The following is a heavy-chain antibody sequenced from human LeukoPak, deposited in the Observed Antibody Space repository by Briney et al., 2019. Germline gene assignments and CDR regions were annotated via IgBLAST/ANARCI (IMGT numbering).Heavy chain of an antibody. CDR3: ARDSGLYDILTGYPELYFDY. Sequence: GGSLRLSCAASGFTFSSYGMHWVRQAPGKGLEWVAFIRYDGSNKYYADSVKGRFTISRDNSKNTLYLQMNSLRAEDTAVYYCARDSGLYDILTGYPELYFDYWGQGTLVTVSS. V-gene: IGHV3-30*02. CDR1: GFTFSSYG. J-gene: IGHJ4*02. D-gene: IGHD3-9*01. CDR2: IRYDGSNK.